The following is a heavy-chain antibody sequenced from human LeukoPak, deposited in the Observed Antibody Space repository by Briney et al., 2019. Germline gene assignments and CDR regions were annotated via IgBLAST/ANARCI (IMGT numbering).Heavy chain of an antibody. J-gene: IGHJ5*02. CDR2: IIPIFGTA. CDR3: ARSDSSGYPYNWFDP. D-gene: IGHD3-22*01. Sequence: SVKVSCKASGGTFSSYAISWVRQAPGQGLEWMGGIIPIFGTANYAQKFQGRVTITTDESTSTAYMELSSLRSEGTAVYYCARSDSSGYPYNWFDPWGQGTLVTVSS. CDR1: GGTFSSYA. V-gene: IGHV1-69*05.